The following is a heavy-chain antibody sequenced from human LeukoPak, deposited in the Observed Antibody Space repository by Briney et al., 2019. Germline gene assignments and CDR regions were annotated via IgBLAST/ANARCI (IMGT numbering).Heavy chain of an antibody. CDR1: GASFNSDDQY. CDR2: ISGGGTNI. J-gene: IGHJ4*02. D-gene: IGHD5-12*01. Sequence: ETLSLTCTVSGASFNSDDQYWNWIRQAPGKGLEWVSEISGGGTNIQYADSVKGRFTISRDNSKNTLWLQMNTLRAEDTAVYYCAKDHYSGYDYFDSWGQGTLVTVSS. V-gene: IGHV3-23*01. CDR3: AKDHYSGYDYFDS.